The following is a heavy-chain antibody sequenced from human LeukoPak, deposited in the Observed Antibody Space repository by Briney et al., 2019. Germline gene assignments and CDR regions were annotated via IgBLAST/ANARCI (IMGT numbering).Heavy chain of an antibody. V-gene: IGHV4-39*01. CDR3: ARAQFLYYYDSSGPRVAFDI. Sequence: PSETLSLTGTVSGGSISTSSYTWGWIRQSPGKGLEWIGTIDNSGSAYYNPSLKSRVTISVDTSKDQLSLKVTSVTAADTAVYYCARAQFLYYYDSSGPRVAFDIWGQGTMVTVSS. CDR1: GGSISTSSYT. D-gene: IGHD3-22*01. J-gene: IGHJ3*02. CDR2: IDNSGSA.